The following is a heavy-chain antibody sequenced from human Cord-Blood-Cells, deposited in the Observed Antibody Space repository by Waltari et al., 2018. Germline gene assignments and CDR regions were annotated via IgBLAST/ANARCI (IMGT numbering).Heavy chain of an antibody. J-gene: IGHJ4*02. CDR3: ARGSDWGGYYFDY. D-gene: IGHD7-27*01. CDR1: GYTFTGHS. CDR2: INPNSGGT. V-gene: IGHV1-2*04. Sequence: QVQLVQCGAEVRKPWALLKVSCKASGYTFTGHSMHWVRQAPGQGLEWMGWINPNSGGTNYAQKFQGWVTMTRDTSISTAYMELSRLRSDDTAVYYCARGSDWGGYYFDYWGQGTLVTVSS.